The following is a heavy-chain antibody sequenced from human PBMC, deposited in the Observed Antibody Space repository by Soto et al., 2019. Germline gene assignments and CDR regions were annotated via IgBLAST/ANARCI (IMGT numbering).Heavy chain of an antibody. V-gene: IGHV3-30-3*01. D-gene: IGHD2-15*01. CDR1: GFTFSSYA. Sequence: GGSLRLSCAASGFTFSSYAMTWVRQAPGKGLEWVAVISYDGSNKYYADSVKGRFTISRDNSKNTLYLQMNSLRAEDTAVYYCARVGVVVVAATPTHFYYWGQGTLVTVSS. J-gene: IGHJ4*02. CDR2: ISYDGSNK. CDR3: ARVGVVVVAATPTHFYY.